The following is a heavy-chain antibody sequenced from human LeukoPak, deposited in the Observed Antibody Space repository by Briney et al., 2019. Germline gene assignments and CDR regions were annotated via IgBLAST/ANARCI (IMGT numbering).Heavy chain of an antibody. Sequence: GGSPRLSCAASGFTFSSYGMHWVRQAPGKGLEWVAFIRYDGNSKYYADSLKGRFTISRDNSKNTLFLQMNSLRAEDTAVYYCAKDMSSLVSVAIPNFDYWGQGTLVTVSS. CDR1: GFTFSSYG. D-gene: IGHD2-2*02. CDR2: IRYDGNSK. J-gene: IGHJ4*02. CDR3: AKDMSSLVSVAIPNFDY. V-gene: IGHV3-30*02.